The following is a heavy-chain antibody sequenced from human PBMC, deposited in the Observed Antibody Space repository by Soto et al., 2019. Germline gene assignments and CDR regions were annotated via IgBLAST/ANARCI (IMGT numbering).Heavy chain of an antibody. D-gene: IGHD2-2*01. CDR3: ARHSYCSSICWFDP. Sequence: QVQLQESGPGLVKPSETLSLTCTVSGGSISSYYWSWIRQSPGKGLEWIGYTHDSGSTNYNPSLKSRVTMSVDTSKNQFSLKLGSVTAADTAVYYCARHSYCSSICWFDPWGQGTLVTVSS. CDR2: THDSGST. V-gene: IGHV4-59*08. J-gene: IGHJ5*02. CDR1: GGSISSYY.